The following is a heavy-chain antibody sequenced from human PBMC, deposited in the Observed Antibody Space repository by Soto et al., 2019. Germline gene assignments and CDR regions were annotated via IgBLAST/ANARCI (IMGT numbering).Heavy chain of an antibody. CDR2: ISYDGSNK. Sequence: GGSLRLSCAASGFTFSSYGMHWVRQAPGKGLEWVAVISYDGSNKYYADSVKGRFTISRDNSKNTLYLQMNSLRAEDTAVYYCATTYYYDSSGPYYFDYWGKGTLVTVSS. J-gene: IGHJ4*02. CDR1: GFTFSSYG. CDR3: ATTYYYDSSGPYYFDY. D-gene: IGHD3-22*01. V-gene: IGHV3-30*03.